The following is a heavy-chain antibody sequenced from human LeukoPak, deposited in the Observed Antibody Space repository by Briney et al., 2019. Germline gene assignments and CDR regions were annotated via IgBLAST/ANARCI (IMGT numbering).Heavy chain of an antibody. CDR1: GGSISNYY. V-gene: IGHV4-59*01. Sequence: SETLSLTCTVTGGSISNYYWSWIRQPPGKGLEWIGYIYYSGSTNYNSSLQSRVTISVDTSKNQFSLKLSSVTAADTAVYFCARRIDRTDAFDIWGQGTMVTVSS. J-gene: IGHJ3*02. CDR3: ARRIDRTDAFDI. CDR2: IYYSGST. D-gene: IGHD2-15*01.